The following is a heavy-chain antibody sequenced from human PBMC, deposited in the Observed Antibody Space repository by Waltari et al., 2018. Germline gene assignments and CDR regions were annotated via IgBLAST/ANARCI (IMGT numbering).Heavy chain of an antibody. D-gene: IGHD3-3*01. CDR1: GYTFTSYA. Sequence: QVQLVQSGAEVKKPGASVKVSCKASGYTFTSYAMHWVRQAPGQRLEWMGWINAGNGHTKYSQMFQDRVTITRDTSASTAYMELSSLRSEDTPVYYWAKSPDRFSPYYVDYWGQGTLVTVSS. CDR2: INAGNGHT. J-gene: IGHJ4*02. CDR3: AKSPDRFSPYYVDY. V-gene: IGHV1-3*01.